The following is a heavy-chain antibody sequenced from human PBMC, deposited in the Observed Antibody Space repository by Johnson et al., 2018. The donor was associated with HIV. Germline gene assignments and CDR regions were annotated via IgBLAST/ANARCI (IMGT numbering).Heavy chain of an antibody. CDR3: ARSRGGSSEDAFDI. V-gene: IGHV3-53*02. J-gene: IGHJ3*02. D-gene: IGHD1-26*01. Sequence: VQLVETGGGLIQPGGSLRLSCAASGFTVSSNYMSWVRQAPGKGLEGVSVIYSGGSTYYADSVQGRFTISRDNSKNTLYMQMNSLRAEDTAVYYCARSRGGSSEDAFDIWGQGTMVTVSS. CDR1: GFTVSSNY. CDR2: IYSGGST.